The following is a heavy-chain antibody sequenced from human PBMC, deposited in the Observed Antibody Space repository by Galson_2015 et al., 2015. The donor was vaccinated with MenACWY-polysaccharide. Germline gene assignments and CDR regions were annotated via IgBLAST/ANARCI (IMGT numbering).Heavy chain of an antibody. CDR1: GFTFSSYW. CDR2: INSDGRNT. CDR3: ARSKFSSGYFVRAFDI. D-gene: IGHD3-22*01. V-gene: IGHV3-74*01. Sequence: LRLSCAASGFTFSSYWMHWVCQAPGKGLVWVSRINSDGRNTTHADSVKGRFTISRDNAKNTLFLQMNSLRAEDTAIYYCARSKFSSGYFVRAFDIWGQGTMVTVSS. J-gene: IGHJ3*02.